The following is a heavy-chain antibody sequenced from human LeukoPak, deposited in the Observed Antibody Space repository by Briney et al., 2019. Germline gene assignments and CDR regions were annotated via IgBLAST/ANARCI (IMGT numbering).Heavy chain of an antibody. CDR1: GFTFSSYW. J-gene: IGHJ4*02. D-gene: IGHD4-17*01. V-gene: IGHV3-7*01. CDR2: IKQDGSEK. CDR3: ARADYGDYAVY. Sequence: PGGSLRLSCAASGFTFSSYWMSWVRQAPGTGLECLANIKQDGSEKYYVDSVKGRFTISRDNAKNSLYLQMNSLRAEDTAVYHCARADYGDYAVYWGQGTLVTVSS.